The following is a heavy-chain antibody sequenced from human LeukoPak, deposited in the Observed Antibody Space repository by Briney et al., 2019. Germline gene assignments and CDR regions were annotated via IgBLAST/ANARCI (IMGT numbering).Heavy chain of an antibody. CDR1: GGSISSYY. CDR2: IYYSGST. V-gene: IGHV4-59*12. D-gene: IGHD3-10*01. J-gene: IGHJ3*02. Sequence: SETLSLTCTVSGGSISSYYWSWIRQPPGKGLEWIGYIYYSGSTNYNPSLKSRVTISVDTSKNQFSLKLSSVTAADTAVYYCARGVLRGDAFDIWGQGTMVTVSS. CDR3: ARGVLRGDAFDI.